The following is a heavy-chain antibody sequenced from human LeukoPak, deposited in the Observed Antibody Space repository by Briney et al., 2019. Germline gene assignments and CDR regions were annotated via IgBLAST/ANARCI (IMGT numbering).Heavy chain of an antibody. CDR1: GGSFSGYY. V-gene: IGHV4-34*01. CDR2: INHSGST. J-gene: IGHJ3*02. Sequence: PSETLSLTCAVYGGSFSGYYWSWIRQPPGKGLEWIGEINHSGSTNYNPSLKSRVTISVDTSKNQFSLKLSSVTAADTAVYYCASLSGLQEGAFDIWGQGTMVTVSS. CDR3: ASLSGLQEGAFDI. D-gene: IGHD5-18*01.